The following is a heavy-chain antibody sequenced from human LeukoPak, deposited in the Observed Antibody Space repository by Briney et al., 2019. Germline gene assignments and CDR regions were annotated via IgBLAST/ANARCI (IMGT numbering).Heavy chain of an antibody. CDR1: GFTFSSYE. D-gene: IGHD3-10*02. Sequence: GGSLRLSCAASGFTFSSYEMNWVRQAPGKGLEWVSYISSSGSTIYYADSVKGRFTITRDNAKNSLYLQMNSLRAEDTAVYYCAELGITMIGGVWGKGTTVTTSS. CDR3: AELGITMIGGV. V-gene: IGHV3-48*03. CDR2: ISSSGSTI. J-gene: IGHJ6*04.